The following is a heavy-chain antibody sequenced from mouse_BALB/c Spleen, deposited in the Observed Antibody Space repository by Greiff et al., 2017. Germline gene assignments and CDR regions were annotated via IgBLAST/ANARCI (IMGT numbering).Heavy chain of an antibody. V-gene: IGHV1-63*02. CDR2: IYPGGGYT. CDR1: GYTFTNYW. D-gene: IGHD2-3*01. CDR3: ARCDGYYNYYAMDY. Sequence: VKLQQSGAELVRPGTSVKISCKASGYTFTNYWLGWVKQRPGHGLEWIGDIYPGGGYTNYNEKFKGKATLTADTSSSTAYMQLSSLTSEDSAVYFCARCDGYYNYYAMDYWGQGTSVTVSS. J-gene: IGHJ4*01.